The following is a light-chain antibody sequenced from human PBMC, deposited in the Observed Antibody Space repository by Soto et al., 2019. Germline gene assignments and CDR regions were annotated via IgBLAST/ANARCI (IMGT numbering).Light chain of an antibody. V-gene: IGLV4-60*03. J-gene: IGLJ3*02. CDR3: ETWTSNTRV. CDR1: SGHSSYI. CDR2: LERSGTY. Sequence: QLVLTQSSSASASLGSSVKLTCTLGSGHSSYIIAWHQQQPGQAPRFLMKLERSGTYNKGSGVPDRFSGSSSGADRYLTISNLQSEDEADYYCETWTSNTRVFGGGTKLTVL.